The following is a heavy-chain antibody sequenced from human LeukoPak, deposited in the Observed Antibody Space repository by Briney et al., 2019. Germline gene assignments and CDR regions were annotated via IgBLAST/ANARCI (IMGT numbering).Heavy chain of an antibody. V-gene: IGHV3-7*01. J-gene: IGHJ4*02. Sequence: PGGSLRLSCAASGFTFNSYWMSWVRQAPGKGLEWVANIKQDGSEKYYVDSVKGRFTISRDNAKNSLFLQMNSLRAEDTAMYYCTRQYTYDYEEFDLWGQGTLVTVSS. D-gene: IGHD5-18*01. CDR3: TRQYTYDYEEFDL. CDR1: GFTFNSYW. CDR2: IKQDGSEK.